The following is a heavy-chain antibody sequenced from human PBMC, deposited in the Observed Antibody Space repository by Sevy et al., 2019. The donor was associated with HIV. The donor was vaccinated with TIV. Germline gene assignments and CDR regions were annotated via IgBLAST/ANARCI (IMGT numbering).Heavy chain of an antibody. J-gene: IGHJ4*02. CDR1: GFTFRSYG. CDR3: AREYRDSSLDY. CDR2: IWYDGSHT. Sequence: GGSLRLSCAASGFTFRSYGMHWVRQAPGKGLEWVAVIWYDGSHTKYADSVKGRLTISRDNFEDTLYLQMDNVRAEDTAVYFCAREYRDSSLDYWGQGTLVTVSS. V-gene: IGHV3-33*01. D-gene: IGHD3-22*01.